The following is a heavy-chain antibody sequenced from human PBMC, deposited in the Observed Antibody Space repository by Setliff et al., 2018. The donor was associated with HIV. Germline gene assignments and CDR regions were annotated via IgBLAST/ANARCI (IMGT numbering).Heavy chain of an antibody. CDR1: GYSFTKFW. D-gene: IGHD3-3*01. J-gene: IGHJ5*01. V-gene: IGHV5-51*01. CDR3: ARQPTDTSGYNNWFDS. Sequence: PGESLKISCQASGYSFTKFWIGWVRQMPGKGLEWMGIIYPGDSDTRYSPSFQGQVTISADKSINTAYLQWNSLKASDTAMYYCARQPTDTSGYNNWFDSWGQGTLVTVSS. CDR2: IYPGDSDT.